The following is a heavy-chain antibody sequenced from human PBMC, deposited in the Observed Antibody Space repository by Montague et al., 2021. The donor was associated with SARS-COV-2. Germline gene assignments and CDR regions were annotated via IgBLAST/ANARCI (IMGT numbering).Heavy chain of an antibody. Sequence: TLSLTCTVSGGSISSGGHYWSWIRQHPGKGLEWIGYIYYSGSTYYNPSLKSRVTISVDTSKNQFSLKLSSVTAADTAVYYCARVLGGTTRYFDTWGQGTLVTVSS. J-gene: IGHJ5*02. D-gene: IGHD1-1*01. CDR1: GGSISSGGHY. CDR2: IYYSGST. CDR3: ARVLGGTTRYFDT. V-gene: IGHV4-31*03.